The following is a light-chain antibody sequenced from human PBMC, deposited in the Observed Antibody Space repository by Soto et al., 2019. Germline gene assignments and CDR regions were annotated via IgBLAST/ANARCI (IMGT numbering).Light chain of an antibody. CDR3: SSYTGSVSVV. CDR2: EVS. Sequence: QSALTQPASVSGSPGQSITISCTGPSNDIGGYNYVSWYQQHPGKVPKLMIYEVSDRPSGVSDRFSGSRSGNRASLTISALQPEAEAVYYCSSYTGSVSVVFGGGTKLTVL. CDR1: SNDIGGYNY. V-gene: IGLV2-14*01. J-gene: IGLJ2*01.